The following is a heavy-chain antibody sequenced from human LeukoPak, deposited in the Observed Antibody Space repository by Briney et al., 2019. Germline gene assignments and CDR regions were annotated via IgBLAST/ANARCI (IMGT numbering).Heavy chain of an antibody. D-gene: IGHD2-2*01. CDR2: INPNSGGT. Sequence: AASVKVSCKASGYTFTGYYMHWVRRAPGQELEWMGWINPNSGGTNYAQKFQGRVTMTRDTSISTAYMELSRLRSDDTAVYYCARDLGYCSSTNCYGRYNWFDPWGQGTLVTVSS. CDR1: GYTFTGYY. J-gene: IGHJ5*02. CDR3: ARDLGYCSSTNCYGRYNWFDP. V-gene: IGHV1-2*02.